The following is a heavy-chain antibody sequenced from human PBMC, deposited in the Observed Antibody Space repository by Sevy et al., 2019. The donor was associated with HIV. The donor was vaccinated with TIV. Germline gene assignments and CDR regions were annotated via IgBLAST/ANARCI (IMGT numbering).Heavy chain of an antibody. J-gene: IGHJ5*02. CDR1: GASISSYY. Sequence: SETLSLTCTVSGASISSYYWSWIRQPAGKGLEWIGRIYASGRSIYNPSLKSRVTMSVDTSKNQFSLKLSSVTAADTAVYYCARDLALRESWFDPWVQGTLVTVSS. CDR3: ARDLALRESWFDP. CDR2: IYASGRS. V-gene: IGHV4-4*07.